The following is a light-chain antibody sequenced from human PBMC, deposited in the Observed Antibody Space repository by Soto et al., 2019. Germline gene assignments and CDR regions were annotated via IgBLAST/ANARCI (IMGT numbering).Light chain of an antibody. CDR3: MQATQYKPYT. Sequence: DVALTQTPLSSPVTLGQPASISCRSSQSLVHSDGNTYLNWLHQRPGQPPRLLLYRVSNRFSGVPGRFSGSGAGTDFTLKISRVEAEDVGIYYCMQATQYKPYTFGQGTKLEIK. V-gene: IGKV2-24*01. CDR1: QSLVHSDGNTY. J-gene: IGKJ2*01. CDR2: RVS.